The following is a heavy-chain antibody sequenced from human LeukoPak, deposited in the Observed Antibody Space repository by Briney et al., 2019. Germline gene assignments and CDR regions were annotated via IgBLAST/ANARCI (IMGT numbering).Heavy chain of an antibody. V-gene: IGHV3-53*01. Sequence: GGSLRLSCTVSGFTVSSNSMCWVRQAPGKGLEWVSFIYSDNTHYSDSVKGRFTISRDNSKNTLYLQMNSLRAEDTAVYYCARRADAYSHPYDYWGQGTLVTVSS. CDR3: ARRADAYSHPYDY. J-gene: IGHJ4*02. CDR1: GFTVSSNS. CDR2: IYSDNT. D-gene: IGHD3-16*01.